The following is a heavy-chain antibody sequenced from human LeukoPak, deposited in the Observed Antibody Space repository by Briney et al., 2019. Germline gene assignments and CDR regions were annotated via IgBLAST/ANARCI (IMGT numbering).Heavy chain of an antibody. Sequence: GGSLRLSCAASGFTFSSYGMHRVRQAPGEGLEWVAVISYDGSNKYYADSVKGRFTISRDNSKNTLYLQMNSLRAEDTAVYYCAKEWSRRDGYNYFDYWGQGTLVTVSS. D-gene: IGHD5-24*01. V-gene: IGHV3-30*18. CDR2: ISYDGSNK. CDR3: AKEWSRRDGYNYFDY. J-gene: IGHJ4*02. CDR1: GFTFSSYG.